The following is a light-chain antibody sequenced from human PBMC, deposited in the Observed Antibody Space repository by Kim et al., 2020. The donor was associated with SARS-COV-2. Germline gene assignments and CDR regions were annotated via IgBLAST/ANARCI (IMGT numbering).Light chain of an antibody. J-gene: IGLJ3*02. CDR2: EDN. Sequence: SYELTQPPSVSVSPGQTASISCSGDRLGDKYVCWYQQKPDQSPLVVIYEDNRRPSGIPERFSGSNSGNTATLTISGTQAMDEADYYCQAWDSSSVLFGGG. V-gene: IGLV3-1*01. CDR3: QAWDSSSVL. CDR1: RLGDKY.